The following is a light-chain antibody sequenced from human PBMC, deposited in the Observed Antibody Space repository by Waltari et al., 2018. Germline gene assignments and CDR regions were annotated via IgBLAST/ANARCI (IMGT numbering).Light chain of an antibody. CDR2: DVS. Sequence: QSALTQPRSVSGSPGQSVTIPCTGTSSDVGCYNYVSWYQQHPGKAPKLMIYDVSKRPSGVPDRFSGSKSGYTASLTISGLQAEDEADYYCCSYAGSYTYVFGPGTKVTVL. V-gene: IGLV2-11*01. CDR3: CSYAGSYTYV. CDR1: SSDVGCYNY. J-gene: IGLJ1*01.